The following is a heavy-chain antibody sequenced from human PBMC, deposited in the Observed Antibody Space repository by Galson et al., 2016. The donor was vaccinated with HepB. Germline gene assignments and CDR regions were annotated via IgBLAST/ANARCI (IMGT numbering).Heavy chain of an antibody. CDR2: ISYDGSDK. CDR1: GFTFSSYG. Sequence: SLRLSCAAYGFTFSSYGMHWVRQAPGKGLEWVAVISYDGSDKYYADSVKGRFTISRDNSKNTLYLQVSSLRAEGTAVYYCAKDVWRGSGTDYYGMDVWGQGTTVTVSS. J-gene: IGHJ6*02. V-gene: IGHV3-30*18. D-gene: IGHD1-1*01. CDR3: AKDVWRGSGTDYYGMDV.